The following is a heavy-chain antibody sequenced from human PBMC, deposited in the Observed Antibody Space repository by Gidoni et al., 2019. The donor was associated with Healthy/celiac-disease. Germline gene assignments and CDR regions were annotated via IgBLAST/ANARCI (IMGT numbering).Heavy chain of an antibody. J-gene: IGHJ6*02. CDR3: GRRGFWSYYYGMDV. D-gene: IGHD3-3*01. CDR1: FSGYY. Sequence: FSGYYWSWIRQPPGKGLEWIGEINHSGSTNYNPSLKSRVTISVDTSKNQFSLKLSSVTAADTAVYYCGRRGFWSYYYGMDVWGQGTTVTVSS. V-gene: IGHV4-34*01. CDR2: INHSGST.